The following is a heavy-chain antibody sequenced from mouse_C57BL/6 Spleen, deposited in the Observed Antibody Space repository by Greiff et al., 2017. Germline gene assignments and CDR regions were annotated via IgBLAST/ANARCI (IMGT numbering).Heavy chain of an antibody. CDR2: IYPRSGNT. CDR1: GYTFTSYG. D-gene: IGHD4-1*01. J-gene: IGHJ2*01. V-gene: IGHV1-81*01. CDR3: ARNWDEDFFDY. Sequence: VKLVESGAELARPGASVKLSCKASGYTFTSYGISWVKQRTGQGLEWIGEIYPRSGNTYYNEKFKGKATLTADKSSSTAYMELRSLTSEDSAVYFWARNWDEDFFDYGGQGTTLTVSS.